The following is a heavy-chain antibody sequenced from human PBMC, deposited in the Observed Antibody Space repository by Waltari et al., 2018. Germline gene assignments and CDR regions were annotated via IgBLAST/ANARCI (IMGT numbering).Heavy chain of an antibody. Sequence: QVQLQESGPGLVKPSETLSLTCTVSGGSISSYYWSWIRQPPGKGLEWIGYIYYSGSTSYDPTLKSRVTISVDTSKNQFSLKLSSVTAADTAVYYCAGVRYCSSTSCYREYFDYWGQGTLVTVSS. CDR1: GGSISSYY. J-gene: IGHJ4*02. CDR2: IYYSGST. V-gene: IGHV4-59*01. CDR3: AGVRYCSSTSCYREYFDY. D-gene: IGHD2-2*01.